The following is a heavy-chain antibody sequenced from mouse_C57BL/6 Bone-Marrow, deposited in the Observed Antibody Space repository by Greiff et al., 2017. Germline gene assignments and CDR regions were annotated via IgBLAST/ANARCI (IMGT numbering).Heavy chain of an antibody. CDR1: GYTFTSYG. J-gene: IGHJ3*01. V-gene: IGHV1-81*01. Sequence: LQESGAELARPGASVKLSCKASGYTFTSYGISWVKQRTGQGLEWIGEIYPRSGNTYYNEKFKGKATLTADKSSSTAYMELRSLTSEDSAVYFCARSKRGTWFAYWGQGTLVTVSA. CDR2: IYPRSGNT. CDR3: ARSKRGTWFAY.